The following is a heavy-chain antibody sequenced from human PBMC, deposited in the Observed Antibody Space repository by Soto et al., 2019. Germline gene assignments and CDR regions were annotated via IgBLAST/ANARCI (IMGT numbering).Heavy chain of an antibody. CDR2: ISAYNGNT. CDR3: ARVWRVVTPKNEFDY. CDR1: GYTFTSYG. V-gene: IGHV1-18*01. D-gene: IGHD2-15*01. Sequence: ASVKVSCKASGYTFTSYGISWVRQAPGQGLEWMGWISAYNGNTNYAQKLQGRVTMTTDTSTSTAYMELRSLRSDDTAVYYCARVWRVVTPKNEFDYWGQGTLVTVSS. J-gene: IGHJ4*02.